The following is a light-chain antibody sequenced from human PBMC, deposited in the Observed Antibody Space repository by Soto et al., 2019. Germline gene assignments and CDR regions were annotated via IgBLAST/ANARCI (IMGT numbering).Light chain of an antibody. CDR3: QQRNNWPIT. CDR2: GAS. CDR1: QSVSSSY. Sequence: EIVLTQSPGTLSLSPGERATLSCRASQSVSSSYLAWYQQKPGQAPRLLIYGASSRATGIPERFSGSGSGTDFTLTISSLEPEDFAIYYCQQRNNWPITFGQGTRLEIK. V-gene: IGKV3D-20*02. J-gene: IGKJ5*01.